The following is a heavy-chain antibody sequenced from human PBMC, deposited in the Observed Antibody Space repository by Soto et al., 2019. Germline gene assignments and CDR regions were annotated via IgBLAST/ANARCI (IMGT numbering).Heavy chain of an antibody. Sequence: PSETLSLTCTVSGGSISSYYWSWIRQPPGKGLEWIGYIYYSGSTNYKPSLKSRVTISVDTSKNQFSLKLSSVTAADTAVYYCARDWGYYDRSGHYSRESVFDYWGQGTLVTVSS. CDR1: GGSISSYY. V-gene: IGHV4-59*01. CDR3: ARDWGYYDRSGHYSRESVFDY. CDR2: IYYSGST. J-gene: IGHJ4*02. D-gene: IGHD3-22*01.